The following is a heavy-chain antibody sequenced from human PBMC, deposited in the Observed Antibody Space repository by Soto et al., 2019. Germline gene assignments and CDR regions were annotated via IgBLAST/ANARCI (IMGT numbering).Heavy chain of an antibody. V-gene: IGHV3-33*01. D-gene: IGHD6-25*01. CDR3: ARPVRLPTLRPNTYFYGMDV. CDR2: TWYDGSYK. Sequence: QVQLVESGGGVVQPGTSLRLSCAASGFTFSSYGMHWVRQAPGKGLEWVALTWYDGSYKYYADSVKGRFTISRDNSKNTVYLQLNSLRVEDTAVYYCARPVRLPTLRPNTYFYGMDVWGQGTTVTVSS. J-gene: IGHJ6*02. CDR1: GFTFSSYG.